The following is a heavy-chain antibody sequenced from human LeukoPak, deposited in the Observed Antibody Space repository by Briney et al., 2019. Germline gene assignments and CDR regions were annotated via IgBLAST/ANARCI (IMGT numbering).Heavy chain of an antibody. V-gene: IGHV1-69*13. D-gene: IGHD2-15*01. J-gene: IGHJ4*02. Sequence: ASVKVSCKASRGTFISYAISWVRQAPGQGLEWMGGIIPIFGTANYAQKFQGRVTITADESTSTAYMELSRLRSADTAVYYCAKDGDCSGGSCYDYWGQGSLVTVSS. CDR3: AKDGDCSGGSCYDY. CDR2: IIPIFGTA. CDR1: RGTFISYA.